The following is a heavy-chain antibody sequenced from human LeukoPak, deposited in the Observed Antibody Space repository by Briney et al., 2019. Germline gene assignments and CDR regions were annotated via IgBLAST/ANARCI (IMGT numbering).Heavy chain of an antibody. V-gene: IGHV4-4*07. D-gene: IGHD3-3*01. J-gene: IGHJ5*02. CDR2: IYTSGST. CDR1: GGSISSYY. Sequence: PSETLSLTCTVSGGSISSYYWSWIRQPAGKGLEWIGRIYTSGSTNYNPSLKSRVTMSVDTSKNQFSLKLSSVTAADTAVYYCARAVGTYYDFWSGYQNWFDPWGQGTLVTVSS. CDR3: ARAVGTYYDFWSGYQNWFDP.